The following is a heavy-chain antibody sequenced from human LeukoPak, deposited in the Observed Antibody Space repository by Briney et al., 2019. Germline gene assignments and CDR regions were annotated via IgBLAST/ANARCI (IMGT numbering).Heavy chain of an antibody. CDR3: ARRSTVGATPPNDS. V-gene: IGHV4-4*02. Sequence: SGTLSLTCAVSGGSISSSNWWSWVRQPPGKGLEWIGEIYHSGTTNYNPSLKSRVTMSIDKSKNQFSLKLTSVTAADTAVYYCARRSTVGATPPNDSWGQGTLVTVSS. J-gene: IGHJ4*02. CDR1: GGSISSSNW. CDR2: IYHSGTT. D-gene: IGHD1-26*01.